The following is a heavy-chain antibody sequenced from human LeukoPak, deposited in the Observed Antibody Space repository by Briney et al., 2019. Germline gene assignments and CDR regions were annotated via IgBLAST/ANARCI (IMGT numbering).Heavy chain of an antibody. V-gene: IGHV1-69*13. CDR3: ARSYGSGSYYGPLSDWFDP. CDR2: IIPIFGTA. D-gene: IGHD3-10*01. Sequence: GASVKVSCRASGGTFSSYAISWVRQAPGQGLEWMGGIIPIFGTANYAQKFQGRVTITADESTSTAYMELSSLRSEDTAVYYCARSYGSGSYYGPLSDWFDPWGQGTLVTVSS. CDR1: GGTFSSYA. J-gene: IGHJ5*02.